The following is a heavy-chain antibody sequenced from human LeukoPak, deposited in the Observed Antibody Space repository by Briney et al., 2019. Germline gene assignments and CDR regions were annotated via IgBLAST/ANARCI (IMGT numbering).Heavy chain of an antibody. Sequence: ASVKVSCKASGYTFTTYAIHWVRQAPGQRLEWMGWVNAGNGNTRFSQKFQGRVTSTRDTSANTAYMELSSLTSEDTAVYYCAKDRSRGYCSGGSCYPPYFQHWGQGTLVTVSS. J-gene: IGHJ1*01. CDR2: VNAGNGNT. D-gene: IGHD2-15*01. V-gene: IGHV1-3*01. CDR3: AKDRSRGYCSGGSCYPPYFQH. CDR1: GYTFTTYA.